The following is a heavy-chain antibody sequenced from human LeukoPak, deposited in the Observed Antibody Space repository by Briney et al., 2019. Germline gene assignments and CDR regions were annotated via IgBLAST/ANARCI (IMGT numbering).Heavy chain of an antibody. V-gene: IGHV3-21*04. D-gene: IGHD2/OR15-2a*01. J-gene: IGHJ6*03. CDR1: GFTFSSYS. CDR3: AGSNTYYYYYMDV. Sequence: GGSLRLSCAASGFTFSSYSMNWVRQAPGKGLEWVSSISSSSSYIYYADSVKGRFTISRDNAKNTLYLQMNSLRAEDTAVYHCAGSNTYYYYYMDVWGKGTTVTVSS. CDR2: ISSSSSYI.